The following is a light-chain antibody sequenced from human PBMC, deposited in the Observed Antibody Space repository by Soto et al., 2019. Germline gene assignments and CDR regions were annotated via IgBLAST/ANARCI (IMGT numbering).Light chain of an antibody. CDR1: QPISND. CDR3: QQYNNRPPIT. V-gene: IGKV3-15*01. J-gene: IGKJ5*01. Sequence: IVMTQSPATLSVSPGERATLSCWASQPISNDLAWYQQKPGQTPRLLIYGASTRVTGIPARFSGSGSGTEFTLTISSLQSEDFAVYYCQQYNNRPPITFGQGTRLEI. CDR2: GAS.